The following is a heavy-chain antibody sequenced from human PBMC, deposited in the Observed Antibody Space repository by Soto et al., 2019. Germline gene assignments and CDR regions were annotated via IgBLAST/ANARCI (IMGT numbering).Heavy chain of an antibody. CDR2: IYPGDSDT. J-gene: IGHJ6*03. D-gene: IGHD5-12*01. CDR3: ARQVRYDYYYYYYMDV. CDR1: GYSFSSYW. V-gene: IGHV5-51*01. Sequence: PGESLKISCKGSGYSFSSYWSGWVRQMPGKGLEWMGIIYPGDSDTRYSPSFQGQVTISADKSISTAYLQWSSLKASDTAMYYCARQVRYDYYYYYYMDVWGKGTTVTVSS.